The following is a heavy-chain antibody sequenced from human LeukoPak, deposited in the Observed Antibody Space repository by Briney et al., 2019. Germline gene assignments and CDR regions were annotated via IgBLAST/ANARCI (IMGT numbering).Heavy chain of an antibody. D-gene: IGHD3-9*01. CDR3: ARGEDFLTGYARIYYGMDV. Sequence: ASVKVSCKASGYTFTNFYMHWVRQAPGQGLEWMGTLHPSGGSPTYGQKFQGRLTVTSDTSTNTVYMRLSSLRSDDTVVYYCARGEDFLTGYARIYYGMDVWAKGPRSPSP. CDR1: GYTFTNFY. V-gene: IGHV1-46*01. CDR2: LHPSGGSP. J-gene: IGHJ6*02.